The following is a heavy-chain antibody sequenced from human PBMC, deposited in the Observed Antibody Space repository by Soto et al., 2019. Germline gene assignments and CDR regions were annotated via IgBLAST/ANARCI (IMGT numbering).Heavy chain of an antibody. CDR2: IDHYGSEK. CDR1: GFSFAASW. CDR3: VRESPAHFDQ. V-gene: IGHV3-7*01. J-gene: IGHJ4*02. Sequence: EVQLVVSGGALVQSGGSLRLSCAASGFSFAASWMAWVRQAPGKGLEWVATIDHYGSEKHYVDSLKGRFTISRDNAKSSLHRQINRLRAEDTAVYYCVRESPAHFDQWGQGPLVSVSS.